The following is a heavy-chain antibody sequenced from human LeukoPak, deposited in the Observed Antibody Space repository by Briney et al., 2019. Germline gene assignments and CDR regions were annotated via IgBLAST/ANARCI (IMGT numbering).Heavy chain of an antibody. V-gene: IGHV4-34*01. J-gene: IGHJ4*02. CDR2: INHSGST. CDR3: ASGYCSSTSCYLGHDY. CDR1: GGSFSGYY. Sequence: KPSETLSLTCAVYGGSFSGYYWSWIRQPPGKGLEWIGEINHSGSTNYNPSLKSRVTISVDTSKNQFSLKLSSVTAADTAVYYCASGYCSSTSCYLGHDYWGQGTLVTVSS. D-gene: IGHD2-2*01.